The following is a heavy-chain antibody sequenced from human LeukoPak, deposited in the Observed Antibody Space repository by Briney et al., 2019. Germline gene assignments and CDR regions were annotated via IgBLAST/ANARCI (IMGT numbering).Heavy chain of an antibody. Sequence: ASVKVSCKASGGTFSSYAISWVRQAPGQGLEWMGRIIPIFGTANYAQKFRGRVTITTDESTSTAYMELSSLRSEDTAVYYCARGRRSSGQTIFDYWGQGTLVTVSS. CDR1: GGTFSSYA. D-gene: IGHD6-19*01. CDR3: ARGRRSSGQTIFDY. V-gene: IGHV1-69*05. J-gene: IGHJ4*02. CDR2: IIPIFGTA.